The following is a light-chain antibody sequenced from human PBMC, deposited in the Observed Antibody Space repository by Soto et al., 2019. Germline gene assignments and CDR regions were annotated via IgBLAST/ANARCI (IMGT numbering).Light chain of an antibody. CDR3: NSYTSSSSFV. CDR1: SSDVGGYKY. Sequence: QSVLTQPASVSGSPGQSITISCTGTSSDVGGYKYVSWYQQHPGKAPKLMIYEVGNRPSGVSDRFSGSKSGNTASLAISGLQPEDEADYYCNSYTSSSSFVFGTGTKLTVL. V-gene: IGLV2-14*01. J-gene: IGLJ1*01. CDR2: EVG.